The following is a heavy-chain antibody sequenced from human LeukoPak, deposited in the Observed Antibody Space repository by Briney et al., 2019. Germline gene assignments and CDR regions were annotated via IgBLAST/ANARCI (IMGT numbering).Heavy chain of an antibody. D-gene: IGHD3-22*01. CDR3: ARGKYYDSSGYFVDY. CDR1: GGSISSGSYY. J-gene: IGHJ4*02. Sequence: TLSLTCTVSGGSISSGSYYWSWLRQPAGKGLEWIGRIYTSGSTNYNPSLKSRFTITVDTSKNQFSLKLSSVTAADTAVYYCARGKYYDSSGYFVDYWGQGTLVTVSS. V-gene: IGHV4-61*02. CDR2: IYTSGST.